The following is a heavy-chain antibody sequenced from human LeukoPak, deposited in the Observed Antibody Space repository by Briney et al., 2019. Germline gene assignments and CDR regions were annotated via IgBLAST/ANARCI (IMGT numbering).Heavy chain of an antibody. Sequence: GGSLRLSCAASGFTFSNYGVHWVRQAPGKGLEWVAFIRYDGSNKYYADSVKGRFTISRDNSKNTLYLQMNSLRAEDTAVYYCAKGDILTGYYPFDYWGQGTLVTVSS. CDR3: AKGDILTGYYPFDY. CDR1: GFTFSNYG. J-gene: IGHJ4*02. CDR2: IRYDGSNK. D-gene: IGHD3-9*01. V-gene: IGHV3-30*02.